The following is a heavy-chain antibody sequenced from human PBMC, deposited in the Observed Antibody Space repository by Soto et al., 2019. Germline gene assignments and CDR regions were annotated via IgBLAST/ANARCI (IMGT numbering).Heavy chain of an antibody. J-gene: IGHJ4*02. V-gene: IGHV3-74*01. D-gene: IGHD5-12*01. Sequence: VQLVESGGGLVQPGGSLRLSCAASGFTFSSYRMHWVRQAPGQGLVWLSRIYAGGTATNYADSVKGRFTISRDNTKNTMNMQMDSLRAEDTAIYFCARDPGYDGNDWRFAYWGQGVLVAVSS. CDR2: IYAGGTAT. CDR3: ARDPGYDGNDWRFAY. CDR1: GFTFSSYR.